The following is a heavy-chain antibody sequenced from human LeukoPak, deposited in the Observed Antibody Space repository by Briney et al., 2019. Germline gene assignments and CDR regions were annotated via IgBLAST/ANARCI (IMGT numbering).Heavy chain of an antibody. Sequence: GGSLRLSCAASGFTFSDYYMSWIRQAPGKGLEWVSYISSSGSTIYYADSVKGRFTISRDSAKNSLYLQMNSLRAEDTAVYYCASLRNYGDYSYWGQGTLVTVSS. J-gene: IGHJ4*02. CDR1: GFTFSDYY. V-gene: IGHV3-11*01. CDR3: ASLRNYGDYSY. D-gene: IGHD4-17*01. CDR2: ISSSGSTI.